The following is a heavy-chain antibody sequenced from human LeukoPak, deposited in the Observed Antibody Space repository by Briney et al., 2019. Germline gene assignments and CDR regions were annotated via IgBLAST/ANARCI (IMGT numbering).Heavy chain of an antibody. D-gene: IGHD3-16*01. CDR3: AREYYDTRQNDAFDI. CDR2: ISGSGDDT. V-gene: IGHV3-23*01. Sequence: GGSLRLSCVASGFTFSYYAMSWVRQAPGKGLEWVSTISGSGDDTYYADSVKGRFTISRDNAKNSLYLQMNSLRAEDTAVYYCAREYYDTRQNDAFDIWGQGTMVTVSS. J-gene: IGHJ3*02. CDR1: GFTFSYYA.